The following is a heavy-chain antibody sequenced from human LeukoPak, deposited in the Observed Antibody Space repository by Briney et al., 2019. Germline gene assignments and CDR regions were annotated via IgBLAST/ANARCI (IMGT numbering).Heavy chain of an antibody. CDR1: GFTFSDYA. D-gene: IGHD6-13*01. Sequence: PGGSLRLSCAASGFTFSDYAMSWVRQAPGKGLEWVSAISGSGDTTYYADSVKGRFTISRDNSKNTLYLQMSSLRAEDTAVYYCVKDRQQLVRCFDYWGQGTLVTVSS. CDR3: VKDRQQLVRCFDY. CDR2: ISGSGDTT. J-gene: IGHJ4*02. V-gene: IGHV3-23*01.